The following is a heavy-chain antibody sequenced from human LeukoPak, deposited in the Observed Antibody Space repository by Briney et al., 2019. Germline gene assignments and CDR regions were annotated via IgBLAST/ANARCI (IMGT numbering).Heavy chain of an antibody. D-gene: IGHD3-9*01. CDR1: GFTFSSYW. Sequence: PGGSLRLSCAASGFTFSSYWMSWVRQAPGKGLEWVANIKQDGSEKYYVDSVKGRFTISRDNAKNSLYLQMNSLRAEDTAVYYCARDQDDILTGYWNYWGQGTLVTVSS. V-gene: IGHV3-7*01. CDR3: ARDQDDILTGYWNY. J-gene: IGHJ4*02. CDR2: IKQDGSEK.